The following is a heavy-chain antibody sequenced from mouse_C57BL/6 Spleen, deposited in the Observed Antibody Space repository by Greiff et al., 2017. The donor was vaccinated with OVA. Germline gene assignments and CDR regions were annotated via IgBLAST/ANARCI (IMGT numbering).Heavy chain of an antibody. CDR2: IRNKANGYTT. CDR1: GFTFTDYY. CDR3: ARYMSDGYVVRYAMDY. D-gene: IGHD2-3*01. V-gene: IGHV7-3*01. J-gene: IGHJ4*01. Sequence: EVKLEESGGGLVQPGGSLSLSCAASGFTFTDYYMSWVRQPPGKALEWLGFIRNKANGYTTEYSASVKGRFTISRDNSQSILYLQMNALRAEDSATYYCARYMSDGYVVRYAMDYWGQGTSVTVSS.